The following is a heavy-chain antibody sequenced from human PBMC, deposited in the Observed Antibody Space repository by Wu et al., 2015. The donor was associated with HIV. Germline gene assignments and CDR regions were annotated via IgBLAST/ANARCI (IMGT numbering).Heavy chain of an antibody. CDR3: ARRSPGDYLMEPEKYYYYYYMDV. V-gene: IGHV1-69*12. CDR2: IIPIFGTA. D-gene: IGHD4-17*01. Sequence: QVQLVQSGAEVKKPGSSVKVSCKASGGTFSSYAISWVRQAPGQGLEWMGGIIPIFGTANYAQKFQGRVTITADESTSTAYMELSSLRSEDTAVYYCARRSPGDYLMEPEKYYYYYYMDVWGKGTTVTVSS. J-gene: IGHJ6*03. CDR1: GGTFSSYA.